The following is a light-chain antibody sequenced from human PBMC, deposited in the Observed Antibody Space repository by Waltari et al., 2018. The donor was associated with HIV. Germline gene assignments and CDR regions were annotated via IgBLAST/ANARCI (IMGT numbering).Light chain of an antibody. V-gene: IGLV2-11*01. J-gene: IGLJ1*01. Sequence: QSALTQPRSVSGSPGQSVTISCTGTSSDIGYFDSVSWYQQYPGKAPQVIIYEVNQRPSWVPDRFTGSKSGITASLTISGLQGEDEADYYCCSYAGAYTYVFGTGTKVNVL. CDR3: CSYAGAYTYV. CDR2: EVN. CDR1: SSDIGYFDS.